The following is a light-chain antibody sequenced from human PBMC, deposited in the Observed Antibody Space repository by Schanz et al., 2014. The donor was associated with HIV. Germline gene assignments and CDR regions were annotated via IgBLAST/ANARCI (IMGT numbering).Light chain of an antibody. V-gene: IGKV3-15*01. CDR2: DAS. Sequence: EIVMTQSPVTLSVSPGERATLSCRASESIRTKLAWSQQKPGQAPRLIIYDASSRATGIPARFSGSGSGTEFTLTSSSLLSEDFAVYYCQQYGSSLTFGGGTKVEIK. CDR3: QQYGSSLT. CDR1: ESIRTK. J-gene: IGKJ4*01.